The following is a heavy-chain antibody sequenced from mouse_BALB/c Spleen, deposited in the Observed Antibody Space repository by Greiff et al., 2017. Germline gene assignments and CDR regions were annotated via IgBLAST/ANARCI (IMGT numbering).Heavy chain of an antibody. CDR2: IDPETGGT. J-gene: IGHJ3*01. CDR3: TRKESTMITTGVFAY. V-gene: IGHV1-15*01. D-gene: IGHD2-4*01. CDR1: GYTFTDYE. Sequence: VQLQQSGAELVRPVASVTLSCKASGYTFTDYEMHWVKQTPVHGLEWIGAIDPETGGTAYNQKFKGKATLTADKSSSTAYMELRSLTSEDSAVYYCTRKESTMITTGVFAYWGQGTLVTVSA.